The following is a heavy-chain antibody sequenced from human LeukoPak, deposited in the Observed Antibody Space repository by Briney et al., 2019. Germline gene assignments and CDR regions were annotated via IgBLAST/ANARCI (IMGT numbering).Heavy chain of an antibody. CDR3: AREGQELRYFDWLSTEGGYFDY. J-gene: IGHJ4*02. CDR2: ISSSGSTI. Sequence: GGSLRLSCAASGFTFSSYEMNWVRQAPGKGLEWVSYISSSGSTIYYADSVKGRFTISRDNAKNSLYLQMNSLRAEDTAVYYCAREGQELRYFDWLSTEGGYFDYWGQGTLVTVSS. CDR1: GFTFSSYE. D-gene: IGHD3-9*01. V-gene: IGHV3-48*03.